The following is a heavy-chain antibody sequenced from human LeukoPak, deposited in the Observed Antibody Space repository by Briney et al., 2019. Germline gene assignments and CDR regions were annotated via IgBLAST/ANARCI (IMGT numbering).Heavy chain of an antibody. CDR1: GFTFSNYE. CDR3: AKDFDP. CDR2: ISNSGNTK. J-gene: IGHJ5*02. Sequence: GGSLRLSCAASGFTFSNYETNWIRQAPGKGLEWISYISNSGNTKYYADSVKGRFTISRDNSKNTLYLQMNSLRAEDTAVYYCAKDFDPWGQGTLVTVSS. V-gene: IGHV3-48*03.